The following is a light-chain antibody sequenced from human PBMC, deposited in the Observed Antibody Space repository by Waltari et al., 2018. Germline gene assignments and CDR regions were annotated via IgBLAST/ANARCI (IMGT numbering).Light chain of an antibody. CDR2: AAS. CDR1: QGISNS. CDR3: QQYYSTLPIT. J-gene: IGKJ5*01. Sequence: DIQMTQSPSSLSASVGDRVTITCRASQGISNSLAWYQQKPGKAPKLLLYAASRLESGVPSRFSGSGSGTDYTLTINSLQPEDFATYYCQQYYSTLPITFGQGTRLEIK. V-gene: IGKV1-NL1*01.